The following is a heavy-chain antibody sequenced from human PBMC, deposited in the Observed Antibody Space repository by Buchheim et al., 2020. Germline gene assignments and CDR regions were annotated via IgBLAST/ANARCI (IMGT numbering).Heavy chain of an antibody. D-gene: IGHD6-13*01. J-gene: IGHJ3*02. CDR1: GFTFRTYW. Sequence: EVQLVESGGGLVQPGGSLRLSCAASGFTFRTYWMSWVRQAPGKGLEWVANIKEDGSIKYYVDPVKGRFTISRDNAKDSLYLQMNSLRVEDTAVYYCAKDPGRKQQLVQAFDIWGQGT. V-gene: IGHV3-7*01. CDR3: AKDPGRKQQLVQAFDI. CDR2: IKEDGSIK.